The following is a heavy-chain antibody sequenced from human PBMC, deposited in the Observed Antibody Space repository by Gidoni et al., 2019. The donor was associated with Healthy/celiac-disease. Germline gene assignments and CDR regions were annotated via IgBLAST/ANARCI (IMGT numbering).Heavy chain of an antibody. CDR1: GGTFSSYA. CDR2: IIPILGIA. D-gene: IGHD2-15*01. J-gene: IGHJ4*02. V-gene: IGHV1-69*04. CDR3: AREMPRGGVAATLDY. Sequence: QVQLVQSGAEVKKPGSSVKVSCKASGGTFSSYAISWVRQAPGQGLEWMGRIIPILGIANYAQKFQGRVTITADKSTSTAYMELSSLRSEDTAVYYCAREMPRGGVAATLDYWGQGTLVTVSS.